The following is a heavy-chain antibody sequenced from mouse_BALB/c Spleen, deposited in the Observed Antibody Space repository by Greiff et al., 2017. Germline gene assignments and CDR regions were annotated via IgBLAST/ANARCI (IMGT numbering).Heavy chain of an antibody. Sequence: EVKLMESGGGLVKPGGSLKLSCAASGFTFSSYAMSWVRQTPEKRLEWVATISSGGSYTYYPDSVKGRFTISRDNAKNTLYLQMSSLRSADTAMYYCARRGGGRYAMDYWGQGTSVTVSS. CDR1: GFTFSSYA. V-gene: IGHV5-9-3*01. CDR3: ARRGGGRYAMDY. CDR2: ISSGGSYT. D-gene: IGHD3-3*01. J-gene: IGHJ4*01.